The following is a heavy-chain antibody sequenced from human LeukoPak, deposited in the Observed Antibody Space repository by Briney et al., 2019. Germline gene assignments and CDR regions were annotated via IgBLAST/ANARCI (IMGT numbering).Heavy chain of an antibody. CDR3: AKDLGGTMVRGVIPNWFDP. CDR2: ISDSGRST. V-gene: IGHV3-23*01. Sequence: GGSLRLSCAASGFTFSSYGMHWVRQAPGKGLEWVSVISDSGRSTYYVDSVKGRFTISRDNSKNTLYLQMNSLRAEDTAVYYCAKDLGGTMVRGVIPNWFDPWGQGTLVTVSS. J-gene: IGHJ5*02. D-gene: IGHD3-10*01. CDR1: GFTFSSYG.